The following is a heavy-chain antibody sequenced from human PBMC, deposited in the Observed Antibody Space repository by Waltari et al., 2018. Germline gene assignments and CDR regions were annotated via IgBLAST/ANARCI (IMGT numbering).Heavy chain of an antibody. CDR3: SRTYSSGWYGLSYFDY. J-gene: IGHJ4*02. V-gene: IGHV3-48*01. CDR2: ISSSSSTI. D-gene: IGHD6-19*01. Sequence: EVKLVESGGGLVQPGGSLRLSCAASGLTFSSYSMNWVRQAPGKWLEWVSYISSSSSTIYYAYSVKGRFTISRDNAKNSLYLQMNSLRAEDTAVYYCSRTYSSGWYGLSYFDYWGQGTLVTVSS. CDR1: GLTFSSYS.